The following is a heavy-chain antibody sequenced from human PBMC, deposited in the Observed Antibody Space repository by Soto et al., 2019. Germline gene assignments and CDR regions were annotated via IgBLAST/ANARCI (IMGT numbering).Heavy chain of an antibody. D-gene: IGHD6-13*01. V-gene: IGHV4-34*01. CDR2: INHSGST. J-gene: IGHJ1*01. CDR1: GGSFSGYY. CDR3: ARGGNSSRWTARQYFQH. Sequence: QVQLPQWGAGLLKPSETLSLTCAVYGGSFSGYYWSWIRQPPGKGLEWIGEINHSGSTNYNPSLQSRVTRSVDTSKNQFSLKLSSVTAADTAVYYCARGGNSSRWTARQYFQHWGQGTLVTVSS.